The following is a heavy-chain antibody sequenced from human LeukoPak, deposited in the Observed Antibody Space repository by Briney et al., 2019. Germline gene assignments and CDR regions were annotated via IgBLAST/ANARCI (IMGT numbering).Heavy chain of an antibody. CDR3: ARRVNSTVLYYFDY. D-gene: IGHD4-11*01. CDR1: GFTVSGKY. Sequence: GGSLRLSCAASGFTVSGKYMNWVRQAPGKGLQWVSVLYSGGTTYYADSVKGRLTISRDDSKNTLYLQMDSLRAEDTAVYYCARRVNSTVLYYFDYWGQGTLVTVSS. V-gene: IGHV3-66*01. CDR2: LYSGGTT. J-gene: IGHJ4*02.